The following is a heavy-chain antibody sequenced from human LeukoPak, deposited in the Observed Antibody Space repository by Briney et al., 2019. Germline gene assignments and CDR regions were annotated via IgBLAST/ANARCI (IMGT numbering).Heavy chain of an antibody. Sequence: SETLSLTCTVSGGSISSSSYYWGWIRQPPGKGLEWIGNIYYSGNTYYSPSLKSRVTISVDTSKNQFSLNLSSVTAADTAVYYCARDGYSSSKYFQHWGQGTLVTVSS. CDR3: ARDGYSSSKYFQH. D-gene: IGHD6-6*01. CDR2: IYYSGNT. CDR1: GGSISSSSYY. V-gene: IGHV4-39*07. J-gene: IGHJ1*01.